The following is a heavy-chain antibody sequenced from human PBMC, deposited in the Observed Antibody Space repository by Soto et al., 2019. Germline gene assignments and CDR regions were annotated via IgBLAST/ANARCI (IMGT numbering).Heavy chain of an antibody. Sequence: QVQLVQSGAEVKKPGASVKVSCKASGYTFTSYDINWVRQATGQGLEWMGWMNPNSRNTGYAQKFQGRVTMTRNTSISTAYMELSSLRSEDTAVYYCARPWRDCISTSCYAGVSFVHWFDPWGQGTLVTVSS. CDR2: MNPNSRNT. D-gene: IGHD2-2*01. CDR3: ARPWRDCISTSCYAGVSFVHWFDP. V-gene: IGHV1-8*01. J-gene: IGHJ5*02. CDR1: GYTFTSYD.